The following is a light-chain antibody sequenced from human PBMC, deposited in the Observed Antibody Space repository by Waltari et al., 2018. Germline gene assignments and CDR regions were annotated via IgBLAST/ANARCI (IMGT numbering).Light chain of an antibody. CDR3: QQYRLS. CDR1: QTIYDN. Sequence: EVELTQSPATLSVSPGESATLSCRASQTIYDNLAWYQQKPGQAPRLLIWGASNRAPGIPDRFSGSGFGTEFTLTISSLESDDFAVYYCQQYRLSFAGGTKVDIK. J-gene: IGKJ4*01. CDR2: GAS. V-gene: IGKV3-15*01.